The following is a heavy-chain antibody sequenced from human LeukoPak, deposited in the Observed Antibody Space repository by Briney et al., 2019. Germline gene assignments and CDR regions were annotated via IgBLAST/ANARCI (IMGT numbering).Heavy chain of an antibody. D-gene: IGHD3-10*01. CDR3: ATRGSVQDGPFDY. V-gene: IGHV1-24*01. CDR2: FDPEDGET. Sequence: ASVKVSCKASGYTFTGYYMHWVRQAPGQGLEWMGGFDPEDGETIYAQKFQGRVTMTEDTSTDTAYMELSSLRSEDTAVYYCATRGSVQDGPFDYWGQGTLVTVSS. CDR1: GYTFTGYY. J-gene: IGHJ4*02.